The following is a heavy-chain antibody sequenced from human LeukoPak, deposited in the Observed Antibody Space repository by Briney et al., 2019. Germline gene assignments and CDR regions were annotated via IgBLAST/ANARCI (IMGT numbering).Heavy chain of an antibody. V-gene: IGHV3-21*01. CDR3: ATPQDSSGYYS. CDR2: MSSSSSYI. Sequence: GGSLRLSCAASGFTFSSYSMNWVRQAPGKGPEWVSSMSSSSSYIYYADSVKGRFTISRDNAQNSLDLQMNSLRAYDTAVYYCATPQDSSGYYSWGQGTLVTVSS. D-gene: IGHD3-22*01. J-gene: IGHJ4*02. CDR1: GFTFSSYS.